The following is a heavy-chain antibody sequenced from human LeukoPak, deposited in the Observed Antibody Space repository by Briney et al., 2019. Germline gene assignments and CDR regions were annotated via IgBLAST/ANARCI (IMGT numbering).Heavy chain of an antibody. Sequence: SETLSLTCAVYGGSFSGYYWSWIRQPPGKGLEWIGEINHSGSTNYNPSLKSRVTISVDTSKNQFSLKLSSVTAADTAVYHCAGVVRGLDYWGQGTLVTVSS. CDR3: AGVVRGLDY. D-gene: IGHD3-10*01. CDR2: INHSGST. V-gene: IGHV4-34*01. CDR1: GGSFSGYY. J-gene: IGHJ4*02.